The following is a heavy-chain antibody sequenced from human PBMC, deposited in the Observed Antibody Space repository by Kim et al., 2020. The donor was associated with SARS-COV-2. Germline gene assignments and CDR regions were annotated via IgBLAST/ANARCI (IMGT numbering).Heavy chain of an antibody. CDR3: ARAYCSGGSCSGFDY. V-gene: IGHV4-31*03. Sequence: SETLSLTCTVSGGSISSGGYYWSWIRQHPGKGLEWIGYIYYSGSTYYNPSLKSRVTISVDTSKNQFSLKLSSVTAADTAVYYCARAYCSGGSCSGFDYWGQGTLVTVSS. J-gene: IGHJ4*02. CDR2: IYYSGST. CDR1: GGSISSGGYY. D-gene: IGHD2-15*01.